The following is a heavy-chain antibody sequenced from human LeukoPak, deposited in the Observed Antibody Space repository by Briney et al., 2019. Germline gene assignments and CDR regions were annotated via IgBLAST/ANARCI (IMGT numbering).Heavy chain of an antibody. CDR2: ITSGSDYI. J-gene: IGHJ6*02. CDR1: GFSFSTYT. V-gene: IGHV3-21*01. D-gene: IGHD3-10*01. CDR3: ARVHYYGSVMDV. Sequence: TGGSLRLSCAASGFSFSTYTMNWVRQTPGKGLEWVSSITSGSDYIYYADSVKGRFTISRDNPKNSLYLQMSSLRAEDTAVYYCARVHYYGSVMDVWGQGTTVTVSS.